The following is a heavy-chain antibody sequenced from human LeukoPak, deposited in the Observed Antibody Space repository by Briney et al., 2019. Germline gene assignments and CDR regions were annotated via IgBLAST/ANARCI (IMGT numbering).Heavy chain of an antibody. D-gene: IGHD6-19*01. CDR2: VKQDESEK. V-gene: IGHV3-7*01. CDR3: ARDRDYYSSGWYAY. CDR1: GFTLSNYW. Sequence: GGSLRLSCAASGFTLSNYWMAWVRQTPGKRLEWVANVKQDESEKFYADSVKGRFTISRDNAKNSLYLQMNSLRAEDTAVYYCARDRDYYSSGWYAYWGQGTLVTVSS. J-gene: IGHJ4*02.